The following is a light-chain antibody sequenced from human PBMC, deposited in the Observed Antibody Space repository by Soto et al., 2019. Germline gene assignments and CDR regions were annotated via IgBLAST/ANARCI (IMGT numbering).Light chain of an antibody. V-gene: IGKV3-11*01. CDR3: QQRANWPPMYS. CDR2: ATS. J-gene: IGKJ2*03. Sequence: EIVLTQSPATLSLSPGERATLSCRASQSITNYLGWYQQKPGQAPRLLIYATSNRATGIPARFSGSGSGTDFTLTISSLEPEDFSVYYCQQRANWPPMYSFGQGTKVDIK. CDR1: QSITNY.